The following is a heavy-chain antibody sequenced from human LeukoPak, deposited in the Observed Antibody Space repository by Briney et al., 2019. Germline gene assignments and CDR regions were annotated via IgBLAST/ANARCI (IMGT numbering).Heavy chain of an antibody. CDR3: ARGRRTPAN. Sequence: SETLSLTCTVSGGPISSYYWSWIRQPPGKGLEWIGYIYYSGSTNYNPSLKSRVTISVDTSKNQFSLKLSSVTAADTAVYYCARGRRTPANWGQGTLVTVSS. CDR1: GGPISSYY. D-gene: IGHD1-14*01. V-gene: IGHV4-59*01. J-gene: IGHJ4*02. CDR2: IYYSGST.